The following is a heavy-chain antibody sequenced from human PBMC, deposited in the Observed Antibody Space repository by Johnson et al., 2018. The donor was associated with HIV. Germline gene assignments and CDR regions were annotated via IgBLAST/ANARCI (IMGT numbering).Heavy chain of an antibody. J-gene: IGHJ3*02. V-gene: IGHV3-11*04. CDR3: ARGGSDVFDI. Sequence: VQLVESGGGLVRPGGSLRLSCAASEFSVSGNYMTWVRQAPGKGLEWVSYITGSGTVVYYADSVKGRFTISRDNAKNSLYLQMNSLRADDTAVYYCARGGSDVFDIWGRGTMVTVSS. CDR2: ITGSGTVV. D-gene: IGHD3-16*01. CDR1: EFSVSGNY.